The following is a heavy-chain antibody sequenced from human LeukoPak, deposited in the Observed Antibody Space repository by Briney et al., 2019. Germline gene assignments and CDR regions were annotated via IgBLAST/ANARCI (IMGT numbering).Heavy chain of an antibody. V-gene: IGHV4-61*02. Sequence: SETLSLTCTVSGGSISSGDYYWSWIRQPPGKGLEWIGRIYTSGSTNYNPSLKSRVTMSVDTSKNQFSLKLSSVTAADTAVYYCARVGVPDYGSGSHYGMDVWGQGTTVTVSS. CDR1: GGSISSGDYY. CDR2: IYTSGST. CDR3: ARVGVPDYGSGSHYGMDV. D-gene: IGHD3-10*01. J-gene: IGHJ6*02.